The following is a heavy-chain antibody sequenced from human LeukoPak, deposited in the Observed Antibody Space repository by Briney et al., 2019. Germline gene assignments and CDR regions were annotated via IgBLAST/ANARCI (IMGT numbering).Heavy chain of an antibody. CDR2: IYPGDSDT. CDR1: GYSFTSYW. Sequence: GESLKISCKGSGYSFTSYWLGWVRQMPGKGLEWMGIIYPGDSDTRYSPSFQGQVTISADKSISTAYLQWSSLKASDTAMYYCARRGGGSIFGVVQNAFDIWGQGTMVTVSS. J-gene: IGHJ3*02. CDR3: ARRGGGSIFGVVQNAFDI. V-gene: IGHV5-51*01. D-gene: IGHD3-3*01.